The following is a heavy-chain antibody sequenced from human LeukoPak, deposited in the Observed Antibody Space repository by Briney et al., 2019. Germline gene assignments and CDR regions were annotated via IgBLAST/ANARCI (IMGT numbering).Heavy chain of an antibody. Sequence: PSETLSLTCTVSGGSISSSSYYWGWIRQPPGKGLEWIGSIYYSGSTYYNPSLKSRVTISVDTSKNQFSLKLSSVTAADTAVYYCATSRGASIHFYQAWGQGTLVTVSS. CDR2: IYYSGST. CDR3: ATSRGASIHFYQA. D-gene: IGHD1-26*01. CDR1: GGSISSSSYY. J-gene: IGHJ5*02. V-gene: IGHV4-39*01.